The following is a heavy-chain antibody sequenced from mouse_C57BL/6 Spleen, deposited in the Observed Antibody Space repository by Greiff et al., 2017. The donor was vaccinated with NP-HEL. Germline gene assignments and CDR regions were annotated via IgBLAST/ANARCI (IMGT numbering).Heavy chain of an antibody. Sequence: QVQLQQPGAELVKPGASVKVSCKASGYTFTSYWMHWVKQRPGQGLEWIGRIHPSDSDTNYNQKFKGKATLTVDKSSSTAYMQLSSLTSEDSAVYYCAIENTTVVAYFDYWGQGTTLTVSS. CDR1: GYTFTSYW. V-gene: IGHV1-74*01. CDR3: AIENTTVVAYFDY. J-gene: IGHJ2*01. CDR2: IHPSDSDT. D-gene: IGHD1-1*01.